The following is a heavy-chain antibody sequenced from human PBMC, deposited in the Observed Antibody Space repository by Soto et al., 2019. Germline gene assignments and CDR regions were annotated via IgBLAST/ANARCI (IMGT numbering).Heavy chain of an antibody. CDR1: GGTFSSYA. D-gene: IGHD2-15*01. CDR2: IIPIFGTA. J-gene: IGHJ5*02. V-gene: IGHV1-69*13. CDR3: AYPYCSGGSCYSGSRLFDP. Sequence: SVKVSCKASGGTFSSYAISWVRQAPGQGLEWMGGIIPIFGTANYAQKFQGRVTITADESTSTAYMELSSLRSEDTAVYYCAYPYCSGGSCYSGSRLFDPWGQGTLVTVSS.